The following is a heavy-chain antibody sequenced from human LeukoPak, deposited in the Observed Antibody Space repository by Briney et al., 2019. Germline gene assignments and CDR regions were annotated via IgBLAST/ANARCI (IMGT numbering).Heavy chain of an antibody. D-gene: IGHD6-19*01. V-gene: IGHV3-48*04. Sequence: GGSLRLSCAASGFTFSSYSMNWVRQAPGKGLEWVSYISSSSSTIYYADSVKGRFTISRDNAKNSLYLQMNSLRAEDTAVYYCASGSSGLSAFDIWGQGTMVTVSS. CDR3: ASGSSGLSAFDI. J-gene: IGHJ3*02. CDR1: GFTFSSYS. CDR2: ISSSSSTI.